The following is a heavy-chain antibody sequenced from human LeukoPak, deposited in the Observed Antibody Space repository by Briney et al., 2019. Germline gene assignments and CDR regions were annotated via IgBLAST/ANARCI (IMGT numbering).Heavy chain of an antibody. CDR2: IYTSGST. Sequence: PSETLSLTCTVSGGSISSGSYYWSWIRQPAGKGLEWIGRIYTSGSTNYNPSLKSRVTISIDTSKNQFSLKLSSVTAADTAVYYCARVNIAAAGRAYYYYYYMDVWGKGTTVTISS. CDR3: ARVNIAAAGRAYYYYYYMDV. D-gene: IGHD6-13*01. CDR1: GGSISSGSYY. J-gene: IGHJ6*03. V-gene: IGHV4-61*02.